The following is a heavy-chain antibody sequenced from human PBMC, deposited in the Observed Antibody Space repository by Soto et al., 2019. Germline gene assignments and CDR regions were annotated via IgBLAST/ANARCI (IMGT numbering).Heavy chain of an antibody. J-gene: IGHJ6*02. Sequence: QVQLVQSGAEVKKPGASVKVSCKASGYTFTKFGISWVRQAPGQGLEWMGWVSGYNGETSYAQSLQGRVTMTTDTSTTTAYMELRSLRSDDTAVFYCAREGLGIYYYNGMEVWGQGTTVTVSS. CDR2: VSGYNGET. CDR3: AREGLGIYYYNGMEV. V-gene: IGHV1-18*01. D-gene: IGHD6-19*01. CDR1: GYTFTKFG.